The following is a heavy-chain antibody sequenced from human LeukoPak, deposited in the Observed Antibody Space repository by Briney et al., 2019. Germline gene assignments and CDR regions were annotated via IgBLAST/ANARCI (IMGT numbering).Heavy chain of an antibody. CDR3: ASVLRFLEVDYYGMDV. V-gene: IGHV4-34*01. Sequence: ASETLSLTCAVYGGSFSGYYWSWIRQPPGKGLEWIGEINHSGSTNYNPSLKSRVTISVDTSKNQFSLKLSSVTAADTAVYYCASVLRFLEVDYYGMDVWGQGTTVTVSS. J-gene: IGHJ6*02. D-gene: IGHD3-3*01. CDR2: INHSGST. CDR1: GGSFSGYY.